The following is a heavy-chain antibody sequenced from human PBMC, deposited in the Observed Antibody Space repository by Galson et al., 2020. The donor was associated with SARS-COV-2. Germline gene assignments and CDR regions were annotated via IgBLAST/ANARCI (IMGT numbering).Heavy chain of an antibody. D-gene: IGHD2-8*02. CDR3: ARQYRAVVRPEVPGQVDY. CDR2: SYPSDSDT. V-gene: IGHV5-51*01. Sequence: GESLKIPCKGSGYSFTNYWIGWVRQMPGQGLEWRGISYPSDSDTRYSPSFPGQVTISADKSINTAYLQWSSLKTSDTAIYYCARQYRAVVRPEVPGQVDYWGQGTLVTVSS. CDR1: GYSFTNYW. J-gene: IGHJ4*02.